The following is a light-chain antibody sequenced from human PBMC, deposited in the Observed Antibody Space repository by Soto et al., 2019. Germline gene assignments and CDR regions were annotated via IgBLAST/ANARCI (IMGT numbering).Light chain of an antibody. V-gene: IGKV3-15*01. CDR1: QSVYSN. J-gene: IGKJ1*01. Sequence: EIVMTQSPATLSLSPGERATLSCRASQSVYSNLAWYQQKAGQAPRLLIDVTSASATGIPARFSGSGSGTDFTLTISSLQFEDFAVYYCQQYNNWPRTFGQGTKVDIK. CDR2: VTS. CDR3: QQYNNWPRT.